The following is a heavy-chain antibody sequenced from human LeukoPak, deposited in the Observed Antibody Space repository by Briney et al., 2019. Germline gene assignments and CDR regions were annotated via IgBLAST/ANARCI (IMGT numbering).Heavy chain of an antibody. CDR2: ISYSGSN. V-gene: IGHV4-59*01. D-gene: IGHD3-10*01. J-gene: IGHJ4*02. Sequence: SETLSLTCIVAYGSISRYYWSWIRQPPGKGLEWIGYISYSGSNNNNPSLRSRVTLSVATAKNQFSLKLRSVPAADTAVYYCARSGARNSYESPTGTYYNTDPQRLDSWGQGSPVAASS. CDR3: ARSGARNSYESPTGTYYNTDPQRLDS. CDR1: YGSISRYY.